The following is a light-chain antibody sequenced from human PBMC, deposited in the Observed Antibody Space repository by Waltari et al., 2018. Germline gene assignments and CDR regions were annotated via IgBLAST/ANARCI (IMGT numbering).Light chain of an antibody. CDR3: LQHNSLPYT. CDR2: AAS. CDR1: QGINTY. J-gene: IGKJ2*01. V-gene: IGKV1-17*01. Sequence: DIQMTQSPSSLSASAGDRATITCRASQGINTYLNWYQHKPGKPPKRLIYAASSLESGVPSRFSGSGSGTDFTLTISSLQPEDFATYYCLQHNSLPYTFGQGTKVEI.